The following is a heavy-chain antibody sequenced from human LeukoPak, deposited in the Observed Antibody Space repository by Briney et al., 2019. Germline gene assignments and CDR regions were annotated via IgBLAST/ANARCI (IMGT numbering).Heavy chain of an antibody. Sequence: GGSLRLSCAASGFNFDDYVMSWVRQAPGKGLEWVSGINWNGGSRGYADSVKGRFTISRDNAKNSLYLQMNSLRAEDTALYYCARGWDGDYAGYFASWAQEPLVTVSS. J-gene: IGHJ4*02. CDR2: INWNGGSR. CDR3: ARGWDGDYAGYFAS. CDR1: GFNFDDYV. D-gene: IGHD4-17*01. V-gene: IGHV3-20*04.